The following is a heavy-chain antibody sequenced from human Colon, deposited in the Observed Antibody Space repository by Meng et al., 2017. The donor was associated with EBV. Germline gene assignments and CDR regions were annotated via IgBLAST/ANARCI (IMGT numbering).Heavy chain of an antibody. J-gene: IGHJ5*02. D-gene: IGHD3-10*01. CDR1: GGSFRDYY. CDR3: ARRGPSGNFSP. CDR2: IDHRGNT. V-gene: IGHV4-34*01. Sequence: QRRQWGAGLWQPSETLARSCAVYGGSFRDYYWKWIRHPPGKGLEWIGEIDHRGNTKYNPSLKSRVTISLDTSKKQFSLKVSSVTAADSAVYYCARRGPSGNFSPWSQGALVTVSS.